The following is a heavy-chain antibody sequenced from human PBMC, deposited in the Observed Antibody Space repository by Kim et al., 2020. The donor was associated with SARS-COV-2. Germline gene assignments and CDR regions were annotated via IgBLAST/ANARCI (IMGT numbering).Heavy chain of an antibody. CDR1: GYTFTSYD. V-gene: IGHV1-8*01. Sequence: ASVKVSCKPSGYTFTSYDINWVRQATGQGLAGMGWMNPNCGNTGYAQKFQGRVTMTRNTSISTTYMELSSLRSEDTAVYYCARVLRAAAGRYNLLHPWGQGTLVTVSS. D-gene: IGHD6-13*01. CDR3: ARVLRAAAGRYNLLHP. J-gene: IGHJ5*02. CDR2: MNPNCGNT.